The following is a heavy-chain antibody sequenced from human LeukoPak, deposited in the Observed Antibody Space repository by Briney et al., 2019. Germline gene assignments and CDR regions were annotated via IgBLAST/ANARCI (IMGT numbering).Heavy chain of an antibody. J-gene: IGHJ6*03. CDR2: IFYSGST. V-gene: IGHV4-39*01. CDR1: GGSISTSSYY. Sequence: SETLSLTCTVSGGSISTSSYYWGWVRQPPGKGLEWIGNIFYSGSTYYSPSLKSRVTISLDTSKNQFSLQLSSVTAADTAVYYCAKGDYYCMDVWGKGTTVTISS. CDR3: AKGDYYCMDV.